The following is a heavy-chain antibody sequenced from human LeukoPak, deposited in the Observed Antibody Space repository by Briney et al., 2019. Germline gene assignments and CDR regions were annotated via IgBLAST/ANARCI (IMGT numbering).Heavy chain of an antibody. CDR1: GFTFSSYA. J-gene: IGHJ4*01. V-gene: IGHV3-21*04. CDR2: ISGSSSDI. Sequence: GGSLRLSCAASGFTFSSYAMSWVRQAPGKGLEWVSSISGSSSDIYYADSVKGRFTISRDNAKNSLYLQMNSLRPEDTALYYCSTDPRLLIYWGHGTLVTVSS. D-gene: IGHD2-8*01. CDR3: STDPRLLIY.